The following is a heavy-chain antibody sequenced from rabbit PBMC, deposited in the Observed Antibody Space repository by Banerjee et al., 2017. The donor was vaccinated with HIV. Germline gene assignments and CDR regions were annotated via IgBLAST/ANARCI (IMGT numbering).Heavy chain of an antibody. Sequence: QEQLEESGGGLVKPGGTLTLTCTASGFTISSSYWISWVRQAPGKGLEWIACIYGGSLGDAYYASWAKGRFTISKTSSTTVTLQMTSLTAADTATYFCARDLAGVIGWNFNLWGQGTLVTVS. V-gene: IGHV1S45*01. CDR3: ARDLAGVIGWNFNL. CDR1: GFTISSSYW. J-gene: IGHJ4*01. D-gene: IGHD4-1*01. CDR2: IYGGSLGDA.